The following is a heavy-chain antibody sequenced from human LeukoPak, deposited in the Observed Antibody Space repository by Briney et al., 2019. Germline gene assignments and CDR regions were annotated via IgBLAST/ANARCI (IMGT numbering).Heavy chain of an antibody. J-gene: IGHJ4*02. CDR1: GFTFTNYA. CDR3: AKDMYYYDSSEKKD. Sequence: PGGSLRLSCAASGFTFTNYAMSWVRQAPGKGLEWVSVISGSGGSTYYADSVKGRFTISRDNSKNTLYLQMNSLRAEDTAVYYCAKDMYYYDSSEKKDWGQGTLVTVSS. D-gene: IGHD3-22*01. CDR2: ISGSGGST. V-gene: IGHV3-23*01.